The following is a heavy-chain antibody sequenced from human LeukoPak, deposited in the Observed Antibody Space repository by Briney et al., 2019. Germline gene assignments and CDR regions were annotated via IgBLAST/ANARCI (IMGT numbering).Heavy chain of an antibody. CDR1: GGSITTSDW. Sequence: PSETLSLTCAVSGGSITTSDWWSWVRQPPGKGLEWIGEISLSGSTNYNPSLQSRVTLAVDKSKKLFSLNLTSVTPADTALYFCAGETSGGYNLRFKWFDPWGQGTLVTVSS. CDR2: ISLSGST. D-gene: IGHD3-10*01. J-gene: IGHJ5*02. CDR3: AGETSGGYNLRFKWFDP. V-gene: IGHV4-4*02.